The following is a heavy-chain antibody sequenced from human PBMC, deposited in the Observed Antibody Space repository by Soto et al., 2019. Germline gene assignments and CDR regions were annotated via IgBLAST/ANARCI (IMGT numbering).Heavy chain of an antibody. Sequence: PSETLSLTCTVSGGSISSYYWSWIRQPPGKGLEWIGYIYYSGSTNYNPSLKSRVTISVDTSKNQFSLKLSSVTAADTAVYYCARDRVVNLFDPWGQGTLVTVSS. D-gene: IGHD2-2*01. CDR2: IYYSGST. CDR1: GGSISSYY. J-gene: IGHJ5*02. CDR3: ARDRVVNLFDP. V-gene: IGHV4-59*01.